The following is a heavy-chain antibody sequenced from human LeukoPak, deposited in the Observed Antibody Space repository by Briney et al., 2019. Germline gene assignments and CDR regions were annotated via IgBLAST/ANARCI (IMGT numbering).Heavy chain of an antibody. CDR2: ISAHDGTR. CDR1: GYTFTNYG. Sequence: ASVKVSCKASGYTFTNYGITWVRQAPGQGLEWMGWISAHDGTRNYALKHEDRVTMTTDTSTSTAYMELSRLRSDDTAVYYCAREPLVGATNFDYWGQGTLVTVSS. D-gene: IGHD1-26*01. V-gene: IGHV1-18*01. CDR3: AREPLVGATNFDY. J-gene: IGHJ4*02.